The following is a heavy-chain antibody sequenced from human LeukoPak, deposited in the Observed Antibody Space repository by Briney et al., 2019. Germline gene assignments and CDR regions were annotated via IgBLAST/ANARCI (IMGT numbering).Heavy chain of an antibody. J-gene: IGHJ1*01. D-gene: IGHD4-17*01. CDR2: MNPNSGNT. CDR3: ARGQGFYGDLKFQH. Sequence: ASVKVSCKASGYTFTSYDINWVRQATGQGLEWMGWMNPNSGNTGYAQKFQGRVTMTRNTSISTAYMELSSLRSEDTAVYYCARGQGFYGDLKFQHWGQGTLVTVSS. V-gene: IGHV1-8*01. CDR1: GYTFTSYD.